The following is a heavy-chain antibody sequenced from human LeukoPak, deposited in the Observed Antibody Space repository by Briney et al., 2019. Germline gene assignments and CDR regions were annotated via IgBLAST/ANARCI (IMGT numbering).Heavy chain of an antibody. V-gene: IGHV4-38-2*02. J-gene: IGHJ5*02. CDR3: ARDAGGSYGGWFDP. Sequence: SETLSLTCTVSGGSISSYYWSWIRQPPGKGLEWIGSIYHSGSTYYNPSLKSRVTISVDTSKIQFSLKLSSVTAADTAVYYCARDAGGSYGGWFDPWGQGTLVTVSS. CDR1: GGSISSYY. CDR2: IYHSGST. D-gene: IGHD1-26*01.